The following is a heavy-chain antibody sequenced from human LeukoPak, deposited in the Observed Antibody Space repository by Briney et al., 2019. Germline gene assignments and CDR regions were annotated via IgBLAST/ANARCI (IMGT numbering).Heavy chain of an antibody. Sequence: SETLSLTCTVSGGSISSYYWSWIRQPAGKGLEWIGRIYTSGRTKYNPYLESRVTMSVDTSKNLCSVKVSSVTAADTAMYCCARDGGYSGYDYLAVGYYFDYWGQGTLVTVSS. D-gene: IGHD5-12*01. V-gene: IGHV4-4*07. J-gene: IGHJ4*02. CDR2: IYTSGRT. CDR1: GGSISSYY. CDR3: ARDGGYSGYDYLAVGYYFDY.